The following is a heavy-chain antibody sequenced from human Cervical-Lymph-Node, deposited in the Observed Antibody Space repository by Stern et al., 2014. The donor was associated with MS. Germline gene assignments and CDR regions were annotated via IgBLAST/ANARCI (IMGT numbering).Heavy chain of an antibody. V-gene: IGHV1-69*17. J-gene: IGHJ6*02. CDR1: GDTFTTYA. CDR2: VTPVFGMA. D-gene: IGHD3-16*01. CDR3: AREVGSLSMDV. Sequence: VQLVQSGAEGKKPGSSVKVSCKASGDTFTTYAISWVRQAPGQGLEWMGGVTPVFGMADYAEKFQARVTITVDRSTSTAYMELRSLRFEDTAVYYCAREVGSLSMDVWGQGTTVTVSS.